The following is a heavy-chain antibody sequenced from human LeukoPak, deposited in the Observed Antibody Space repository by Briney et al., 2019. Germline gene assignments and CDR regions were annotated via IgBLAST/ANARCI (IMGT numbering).Heavy chain of an antibody. CDR2: ISYDGSNK. D-gene: IGHD5-12*01. J-gene: IGHJ4*02. V-gene: IGHV3-30*04. CDR3: ASSMVAFFDY. CDR1: GFTFSSYA. Sequence: GGSLRLSCAASGFTFSSYAMHWVRQAPGKGLEWVAVISYDGSNKYYADSVKGRFTISRDNSENTLYLQMNSLRAEDTAVYYCASSMVAFFDYWGQGTLVTVSS.